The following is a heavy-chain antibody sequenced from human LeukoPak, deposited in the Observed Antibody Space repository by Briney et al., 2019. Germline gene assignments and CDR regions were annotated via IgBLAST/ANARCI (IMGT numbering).Heavy chain of an antibody. CDR1: GFTFSSYS. J-gene: IGHJ4*02. CDR2: ISSSSYI. Sequence: GSLRLSCAASGFTFSSYSMNWVRQAPGKGLEWVSSISSSSYIYYADSVKGRFTISRDNAKNSLYLQMNSLRAEDTAVYYCATRGQYGSGSYYTLVYWGQGTLVTVSS. V-gene: IGHV3-21*01. CDR3: ATRGQYGSGSYYTLVY. D-gene: IGHD3-10*01.